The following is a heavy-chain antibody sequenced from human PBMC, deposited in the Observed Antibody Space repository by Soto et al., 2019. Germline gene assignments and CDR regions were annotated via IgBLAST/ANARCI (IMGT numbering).Heavy chain of an antibody. CDR3: ARDEGSAGRYYYYYGMDV. J-gene: IGHJ6*02. CDR1: GGTFSSYA. CDR2: IIPIFGTA. V-gene: IGHV1-69*13. D-gene: IGHD6-19*01. Sequence: SVKVSCKASGGTFSSYAISWVRQAPGQGLEWMGGIIPIFGTANYAQKFQGRVTITADESTSTAYMELSSLRSEDTAVYYCARDEGSAGRYYYYYGMDVWGQGTTVTVSS.